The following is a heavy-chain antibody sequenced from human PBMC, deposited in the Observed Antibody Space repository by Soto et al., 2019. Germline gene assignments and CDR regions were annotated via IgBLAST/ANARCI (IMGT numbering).Heavy chain of an antibody. D-gene: IGHD3-3*01. V-gene: IGHV3-9*01. Sequence: EVQLVESGGGLVQPGRSLRLSCAAFGFTFDDYGIHWVRQAPGKGLEWVSGISWNRGSVGYADSVKGRFTIFRDNAKNSLYLQMNSLRAEDTALYYCAKDRHDFWSGADIWGQGTMVTVSS. CDR3: AKDRHDFWSGADI. CDR1: GFTFDDYG. J-gene: IGHJ3*02. CDR2: ISWNRGSV.